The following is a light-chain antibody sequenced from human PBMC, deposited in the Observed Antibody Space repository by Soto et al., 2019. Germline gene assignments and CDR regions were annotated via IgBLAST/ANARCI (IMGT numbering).Light chain of an antibody. V-gene: IGKV3-15*01. CDR3: QQYNNWPPYT. CDR2: GAS. CDR1: QSVSTN. J-gene: IGKJ2*01. Sequence: EIVMTQSPATLSVSPGERATLSCRASQSVSTNLAWYQQRPGQAPRLLIYGASTRATGIPARFSGSGSGTEFTLTITSLQSEDFAVYYCQQYNNWPPYTFGQGNKLEIE.